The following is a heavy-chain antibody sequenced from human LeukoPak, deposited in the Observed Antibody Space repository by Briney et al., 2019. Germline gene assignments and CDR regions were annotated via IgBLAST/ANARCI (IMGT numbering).Heavy chain of an antibody. CDR2: IYYSGST. CDR3: ARVAQTVAAPFDY. D-gene: IGHD6-19*01. CDR1: GGSISSYY. J-gene: IGHJ4*02. Sequence: PSETLSLTCTVSGGSISSYYWSWIRQPPGKGLEWIGYIYYSGSTNYNPSLKSRVTISVDTSKNQFSLKLSSVTAADTAVYYCARVAQTVAAPFDYWGQGTLVTVSS. V-gene: IGHV4-59*01.